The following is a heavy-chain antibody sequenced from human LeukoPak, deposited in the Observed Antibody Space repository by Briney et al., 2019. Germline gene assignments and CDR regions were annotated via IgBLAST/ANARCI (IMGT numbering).Heavy chain of an antibody. CDR2: INPNSGGT. Sequence: ASVKVSRKASGYAFTGYYMHWVRQAPGQGLEWMGRINPNSGGTNYAQKFQGRVTMTRDTSISTAYMELSRLRSDDTAVYYCATTGYSSGRTFDYWGQGTLVTVSS. J-gene: IGHJ4*02. V-gene: IGHV1-2*06. D-gene: IGHD6-19*01. CDR1: GYAFTGYY. CDR3: ATTGYSSGRTFDY.